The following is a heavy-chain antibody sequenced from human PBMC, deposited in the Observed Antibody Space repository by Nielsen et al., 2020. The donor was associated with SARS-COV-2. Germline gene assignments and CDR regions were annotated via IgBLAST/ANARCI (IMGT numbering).Heavy chain of an antibody. CDR2: IYYAGNT. D-gene: IGHD5-18*01. Sequence: SETLSLTCTVSGGSITSYEHYWSWIRQPSGKGLEWIGYIYYAGNTYYNPSLESRLTISVDTSKNQFSLKLRSVTAADTAQYYCARDRQGYNYYYGMDVWGQGTTVTVSS. J-gene: IGHJ6*02. V-gene: IGHV4-30-4*01. CDR3: ARDRQGYNYYYGMDV. CDR1: GGSITSYEHY.